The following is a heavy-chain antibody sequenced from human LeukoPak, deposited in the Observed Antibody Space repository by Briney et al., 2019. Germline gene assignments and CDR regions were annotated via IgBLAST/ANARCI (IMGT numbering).Heavy chain of an antibody. CDR3: AREEYGDYVIGY. V-gene: IGHV1-8*01. Sequence: GASVKVSCKASGYTFTSYDINWVRQATGQGLGWMGWMNPNSGNTGYAQKFQGRVTMTRNTSISTAYMELSSLRSEDTAVYYCAREEYGDYVIGYWGQGTLVTVSS. D-gene: IGHD4-17*01. J-gene: IGHJ4*02. CDR2: MNPNSGNT. CDR1: GYTFTSYD.